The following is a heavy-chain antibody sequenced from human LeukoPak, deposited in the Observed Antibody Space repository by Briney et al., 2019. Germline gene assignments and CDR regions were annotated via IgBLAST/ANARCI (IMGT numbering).Heavy chain of an antibody. CDR1: GYTFTGYY. V-gene: IGHV1-2*02. J-gene: IGHJ3*02. D-gene: IGHD3-16*01. Sequence: ASEKVSCKASGYTFTGYYIHWVRQAPGQGLEWLGWISPNSGGTNYAQKFQGRVTMTRDTSISTAYVELSRLRSDDTAVYYCARGQGLKSHDFDIWGQGTVVTVSS. CDR3: ARGQGLKSHDFDI. CDR2: ISPNSGGT.